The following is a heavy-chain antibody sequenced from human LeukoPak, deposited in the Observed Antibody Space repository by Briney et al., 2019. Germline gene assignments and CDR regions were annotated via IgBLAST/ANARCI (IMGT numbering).Heavy chain of an antibody. V-gene: IGHV4-31*03. Sequence: SETLSLTCTVSGGSISSGGYYWSWIRQHPGKGLEWIGYIYYSGSTYYNPSLKSRVTISVDTSKNQFSLKLSSVTAADTGVYYCARDSIFGVGKDGMDVWGQGTTVTVSS. CDR2: IYYSGST. J-gene: IGHJ6*02. D-gene: IGHD3-3*01. CDR3: ARDSIFGVGKDGMDV. CDR1: GGSISSGGYY.